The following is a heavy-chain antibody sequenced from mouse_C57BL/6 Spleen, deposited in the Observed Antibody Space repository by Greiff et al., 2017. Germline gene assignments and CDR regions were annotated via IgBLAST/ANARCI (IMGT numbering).Heavy chain of an antibody. CDR1: GFTFSNYW. D-gene: IGHD2-3*01. CDR2: IRLKSDNYAT. CDR3: TGDGYYLAGFAY. J-gene: IGHJ3*01. V-gene: IGHV6-3*01. Sequence: EVKLVESGGGLVQPGGSMKLSCVASGFTFSNYWMNWVRQSPEKGLEWVAQIRLKSDNYATHYAESVKGRFTISRDDYKSSVYLQMNNLRAEDTGIYYCTGDGYYLAGFAYWGQGTLVTVSA.